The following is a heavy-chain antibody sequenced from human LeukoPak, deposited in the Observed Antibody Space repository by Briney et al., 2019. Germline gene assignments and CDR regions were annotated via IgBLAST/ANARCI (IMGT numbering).Heavy chain of an antibody. Sequence: GGSLRLSCAASGFTFSSYGMHWVRQAPGKGLEWVAVISYDGSNKYYADSVKGRFTISRDNSKNTLYLQMNSLRAEDTAVYYCAKDFGYFDYWGQGTLVTVSS. CDR2: ISYDGSNK. CDR1: GFTFSSYG. V-gene: IGHV3-30*18. D-gene: IGHD3-10*01. CDR3: AKDFGYFDY. J-gene: IGHJ4*02.